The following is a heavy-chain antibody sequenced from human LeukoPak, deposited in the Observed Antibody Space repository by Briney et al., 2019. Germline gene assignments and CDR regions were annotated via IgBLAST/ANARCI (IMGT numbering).Heavy chain of an antibody. CDR2: ISSSSSNI. Sequence: TGGSLRLSCAASGFTFSSYSMNWVRQAPGKGLEWVSSISSSSSNIYYADSVKGRFTISRDSAKNSLYLQMNSLRAEDTAVYYCARGLSIAVAGDYWGQGTLVTVSS. J-gene: IGHJ4*02. D-gene: IGHD6-19*01. CDR1: GFTFSSYS. V-gene: IGHV3-21*01. CDR3: ARGLSIAVAGDY.